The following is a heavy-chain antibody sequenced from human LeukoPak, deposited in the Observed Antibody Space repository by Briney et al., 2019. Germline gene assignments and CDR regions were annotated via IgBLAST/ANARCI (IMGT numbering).Heavy chain of an antibody. J-gene: IGHJ3*02. Sequence: GGSLRLSCVASGFTFSTYAMSWVRQAPGKGLEWVSVSGSGGSTHYADSVKGRFIISRDNSKNTLYLQMNSLRAEDTAIYYCAKLGGDHRGPFDIWGQGTMVTVSS. CDR2: SGSGGST. CDR1: GFTFSTYA. CDR3: AKLGGDHRGPFDI. V-gene: IGHV3-23*01. D-gene: IGHD4-23*01.